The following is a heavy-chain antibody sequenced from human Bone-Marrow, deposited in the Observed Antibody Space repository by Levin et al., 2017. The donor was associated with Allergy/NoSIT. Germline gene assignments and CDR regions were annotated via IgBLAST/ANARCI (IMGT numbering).Heavy chain of an antibody. CDR1: GFAFSTYT. D-gene: IGHD3-16*01. Sequence: GGSLRLSCAASGFAFSTYTMHWVRQAPDKGLEWVADISHDGTNSYYGDSVKGRFTISRDNSKNTLYLQLNSLRGEDTAIYYCARDEVTYSYAYGLGVDYWGQGTLVTVSS. CDR2: ISHDGTNS. V-gene: IGHV3-30*04. J-gene: IGHJ4*02. CDR3: ARDEVTYSYAYGLGVDY.